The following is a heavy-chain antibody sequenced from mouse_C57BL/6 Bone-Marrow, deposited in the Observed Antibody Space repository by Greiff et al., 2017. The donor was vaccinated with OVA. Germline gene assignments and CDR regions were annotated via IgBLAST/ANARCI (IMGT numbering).Heavy chain of an antibody. Sequence: EVKLVESGGGLVQSGRSLRLSCATSGFTFSDFYMEWVRQAPGKGLEWIAASRNKANDYTTEYSASVKGRFIVSRDTSQSILYLQMNAVRAEDTAIYYCARDARDGYDDWYFDVWGTGTTVTVSS. J-gene: IGHJ1*03. CDR2: SRNKANDYTT. CDR3: ARDARDGYDDWYFDV. V-gene: IGHV7-1*01. D-gene: IGHD2-2*01. CDR1: GFTFSDFY.